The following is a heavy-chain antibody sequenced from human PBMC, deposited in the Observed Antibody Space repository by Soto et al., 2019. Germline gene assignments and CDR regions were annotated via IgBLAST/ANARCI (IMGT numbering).Heavy chain of an antibody. D-gene: IGHD2-21*02. V-gene: IGHV1-69*13. CDR3: ARHSYCGGDCPRFDP. CDR1: GGTFSSYA. J-gene: IGHJ5*02. CDR2: IIPIFGTA. Sequence: VASVKVSCKASGGTFSSYAISWVRQAPGQGLEWMGGIIPIFGTANYAQKFQGRVTITADESTSTAYMELSSLRSEGTAVYYCARHSYCGGDCPRFDPWGQGTLVTVSS.